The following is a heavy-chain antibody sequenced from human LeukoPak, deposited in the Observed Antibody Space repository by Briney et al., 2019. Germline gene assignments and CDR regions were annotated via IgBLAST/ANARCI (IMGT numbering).Heavy chain of an antibody. CDR2: ISSSSSYI. CDR1: GFTFSSYS. V-gene: IGHV3-21*01. CDR3: ARKPSLVGATDY. Sequence: GGSLRLSCAASGFTFSSYSMNWVRQAPGKGLEWVSSISSSSSYIYYADSVKGRFTISRDNAKNSLYLQMNSLRAEDTAVYYCARKPSLVGATDYWGQGTLVTVSS. D-gene: IGHD1-26*01. J-gene: IGHJ4*02.